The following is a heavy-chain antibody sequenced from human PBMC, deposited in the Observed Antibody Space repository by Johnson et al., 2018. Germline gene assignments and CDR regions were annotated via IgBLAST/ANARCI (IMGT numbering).Heavy chain of an antibody. CDR3: VRDSGGRYCSGTTFNWVDP. CDR1: GFSLTKYW. J-gene: IGHJ5*02. V-gene: IGHV3-74*01. Sequence: EVQLVESGGGLVQPGGSLRLSCAASGFSLTKYWMHWVRQAPGKGLAWVSRINQDGSSTAYAASVKGRFTISRDNAKNTLYLERNRLRDEDTAVYFCVRDSGGRYCSGTTFNWVDPWGQGTRVTVSS. CDR2: INQDGSST. D-gene: IGHD2-15*01.